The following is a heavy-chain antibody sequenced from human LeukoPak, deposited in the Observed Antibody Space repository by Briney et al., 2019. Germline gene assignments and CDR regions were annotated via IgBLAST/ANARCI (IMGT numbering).Heavy chain of an antibody. J-gene: IGHJ6*03. CDR1: GYTFTGYY. Sequence: ASVKVSCKASGYTFTGYYMHWVRQAPGQGLEWMGWINPNSGGTNYAQKFQGRVTMTRDTSISTAYMELSSLRSEDTAVYYCARDLTTVTTENYYYYMDVWGKGTTVTVSS. V-gene: IGHV1-2*02. D-gene: IGHD4-11*01. CDR2: INPNSGGT. CDR3: ARDLTTVTTENYYYYMDV.